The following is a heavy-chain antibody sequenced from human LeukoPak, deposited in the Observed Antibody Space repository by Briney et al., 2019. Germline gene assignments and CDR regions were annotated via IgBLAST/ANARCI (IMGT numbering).Heavy chain of an antibody. J-gene: IGHJ3*02. CDR1: GFTFSSFA. CDR2: ISSSGSTI. Sequence: GGSLRLSCAASGFTFSSFAMNWVRQAPGKGLQWISYISSSGSTIYYADFVKGRFTISRDNAKNSLYLQMNSLRDEDTAVFYCVRDAMYAFDIWGLGTMVTVSS. V-gene: IGHV3-48*02. D-gene: IGHD2-2*01. CDR3: VRDAMYAFDI.